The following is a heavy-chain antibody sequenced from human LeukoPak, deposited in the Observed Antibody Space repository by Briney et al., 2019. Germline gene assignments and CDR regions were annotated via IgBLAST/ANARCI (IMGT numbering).Heavy chain of an antibody. V-gene: IGHV1-18*01. CDR1: GYTFTSYG. CDR2: ISAYNGNT. J-gene: IGHJ5*02. CDR3: ARDYYDSSGYYSTPWFDP. Sequence: EASVKVSCKASGYTFTSYGISWVRQAPGQGLEWMGWISAYNGNTNYAQKLQGRVTMTTDTSTSTVYMELSSLRSEDTAVYYCARDYYDSSGYYSTPWFDPWGQGTLVTVSS. D-gene: IGHD3-22*01.